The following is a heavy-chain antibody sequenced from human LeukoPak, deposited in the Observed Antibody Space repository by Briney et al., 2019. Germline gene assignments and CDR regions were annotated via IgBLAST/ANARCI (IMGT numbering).Heavy chain of an antibody. V-gene: IGHV3-23*01. Sequence: GGSLRLSCTASGFTFSSYSMTWVRQAPGKGLEWVSAISGSGCSTYYADSVKGRFTISRDNSKNTLYLQMNSLRAEDTAVYYCARGTGYNTGRSVDYWGQGTLVTVSS. CDR2: ISGSGCST. D-gene: IGHD6-25*01. J-gene: IGHJ4*02. CDR1: GFTFSSYS. CDR3: ARGTGYNTGRSVDY.